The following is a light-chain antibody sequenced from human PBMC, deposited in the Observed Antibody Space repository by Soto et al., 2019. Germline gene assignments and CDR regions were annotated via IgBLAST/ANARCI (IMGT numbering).Light chain of an antibody. Sequence: DIQMTQSPSSLSASVGDRVTITCRASNGIGNDLGWPQQKPGKAPKRLTYAASTLQSGVPSRVSGSGSGTEFTLTISSLQPEDFATYVWLQYNSYPKTFGQGTNVEIK. J-gene: IGKJ1*01. V-gene: IGKV1-17*01. CDR2: AAS. CDR1: NGIGND. CDR3: LQYNSYPKT.